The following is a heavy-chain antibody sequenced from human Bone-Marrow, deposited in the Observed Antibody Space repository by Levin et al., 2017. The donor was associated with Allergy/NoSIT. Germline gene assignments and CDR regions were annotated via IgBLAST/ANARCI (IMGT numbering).Heavy chain of an antibody. Sequence: GASVKVSCAVSGFTFSHNWMSWVRRAPGKGLEWVGRIKSESDGGTTDYAAPVKGRFTISRDESKAMVYLQMNGLTTEDTALYYCTTGYRDRWYFDFWGRGTQVIVSS. V-gene: IGHV3-15*01. CDR3: TTGYRDRWYFDF. CDR2: IKSESDGGTT. J-gene: IGHJ2*01. CDR1: GFTFSHNW. D-gene: IGHD4-11*01.